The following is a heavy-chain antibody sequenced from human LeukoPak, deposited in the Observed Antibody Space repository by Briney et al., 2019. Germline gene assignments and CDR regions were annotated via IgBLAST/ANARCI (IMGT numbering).Heavy chain of an antibody. CDR3: ARGIRDGYKKGYYFDY. Sequence: GGSLRLTCAASGFTFSSYAMSWVRQAPGKGLEWVAVISYDGSNKYYADSVKGRFTISRDNSKNTLYLQMNSLRAEDTAVYYCARGIRDGYKKGYYFDYWGQGTLVTVSS. V-gene: IGHV3-30-3*01. J-gene: IGHJ4*02. D-gene: IGHD5-24*01. CDR2: ISYDGSNK. CDR1: GFTFSSYA.